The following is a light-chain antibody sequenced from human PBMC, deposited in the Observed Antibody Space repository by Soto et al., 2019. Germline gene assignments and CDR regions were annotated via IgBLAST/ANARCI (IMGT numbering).Light chain of an antibody. V-gene: IGKV1-33*01. Sequence: DIQMTQSPSSLSASVGDRVTITCQASQDISKYLNWYQQKPGKAPKLLIYDASNLETGVPSRFSGSESGTDFSFTISSLQPEDIATYYCQKYDNVPLTFGGGTKVEIK. J-gene: IGKJ4*01. CDR3: QKYDNVPLT. CDR2: DAS. CDR1: QDISKY.